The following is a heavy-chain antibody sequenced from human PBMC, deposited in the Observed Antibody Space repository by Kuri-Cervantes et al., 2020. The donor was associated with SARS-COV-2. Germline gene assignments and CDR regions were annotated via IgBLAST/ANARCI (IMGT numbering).Heavy chain of an antibody. V-gene: IGHV3-7*01. D-gene: IGHD6-19*01. J-gene: IGHJ3*02. CDR1: GFTFSNAW. CDR3: AFPISGWYGGGFDI. CDR2: IKQDGSEK. Sequence: GEALKISCAASGFTFSNAWMRWVRQAPGKGLEWVANIKQDGSEKYYVDSVNGRFTISRDKAKNSLYLQMNSLRAEYTAVYYCAFPISGWYGGGFDIWGQGTMVTVSS.